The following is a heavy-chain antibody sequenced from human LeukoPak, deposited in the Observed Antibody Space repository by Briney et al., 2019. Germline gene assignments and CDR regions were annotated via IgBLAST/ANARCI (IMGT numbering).Heavy chain of an antibody. J-gene: IGHJ3*02. Sequence: ASVKVSCKASGYTFTSYYMHWVRQAPGQGLEWMGIINPSGGSTSYAQKFQGRVTMTRDMSTSTVYMELRSLRSDDTAVYYCAGDCSSTSCYLPPDDAFDIWGQGTMVTVSS. CDR1: GYTFTSYY. V-gene: IGHV1-46*01. CDR2: INPSGGST. D-gene: IGHD2-2*01. CDR3: AGDCSSTSCYLPPDDAFDI.